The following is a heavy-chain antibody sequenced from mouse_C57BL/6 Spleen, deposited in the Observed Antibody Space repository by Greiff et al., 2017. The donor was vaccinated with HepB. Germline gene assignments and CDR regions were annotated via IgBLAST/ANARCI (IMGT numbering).Heavy chain of an antibody. CDR1: GYAFSSSW. D-gene: IGHD1-1*02. V-gene: IGHV1-82*01. Sequence: VQLQQSGPELVKPGASVKISCKASGYAFSSSWMNWVKQRPGKGLEWIGRIYPGDGDTNYNGKFKGKATLTADKSSSTAYMQLSSLTSEDSAVYFCARGGGGKYFDYWGQGTTLTVSS. J-gene: IGHJ2*01. CDR3: ARGGGGKYFDY. CDR2: IYPGDGDT.